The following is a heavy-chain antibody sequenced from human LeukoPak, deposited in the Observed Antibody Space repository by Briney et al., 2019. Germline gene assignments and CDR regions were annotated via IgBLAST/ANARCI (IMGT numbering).Heavy chain of an antibody. Sequence: SETLSLTCAVYSGSFSGYYWSWIRQPPGKGLEWIGEINHSGSTNYNPSLKSRVTISVDTSKNQFSLKLSSVTAADTAVYYCARYLGGPLDVWGQGTTVTVSS. J-gene: IGHJ6*02. CDR3: ARYLGGPLDV. CDR1: SGSFSGYY. V-gene: IGHV4-34*01. CDR2: INHSGST.